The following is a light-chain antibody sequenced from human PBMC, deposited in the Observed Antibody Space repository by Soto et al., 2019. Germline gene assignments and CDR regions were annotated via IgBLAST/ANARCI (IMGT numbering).Light chain of an antibody. Sequence: EIVLTQSPATLSLSPGERATLSCRASQSVSSYLAWYQQKPGQAPRLLIYDASNRATGIPVRFSGSGSGTDFTLTLSSLEPEDFAVYYCKERGNWPRGTFGQGNKLEIK. V-gene: IGKV3-11*01. CDR3: KERGNWPRGT. CDR1: QSVSSY. J-gene: IGKJ2*02. CDR2: DAS.